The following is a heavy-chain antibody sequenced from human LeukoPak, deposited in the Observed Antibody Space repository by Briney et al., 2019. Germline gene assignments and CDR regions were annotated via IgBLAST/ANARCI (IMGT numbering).Heavy chain of an antibody. CDR3: ARAHYYDSSGLDF. J-gene: IGHJ4*02. V-gene: IGHV3-30*04. Sequence: GTSLRLSCAASGFTFISYAIHWVRQAPGKGLEWVAVISFHGTDTFYADSVKGRFTISRDNSKNTLYLQMNSLRAEDTAVYYCARAHYYDSSGLDFWGQGTLVTVSS. CDR1: GFTFISYA. D-gene: IGHD3-22*01. CDR2: ISFHGTDT.